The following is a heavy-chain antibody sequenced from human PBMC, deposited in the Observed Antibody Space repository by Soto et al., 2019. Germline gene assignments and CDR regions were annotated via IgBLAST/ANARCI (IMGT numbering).Heavy chain of an antibody. CDR3: AGRLLYSSSGLDV. D-gene: IGHD6-6*01. J-gene: IGHJ6*02. CDR1: GGSFSGYY. Sequence: SETLSLTCAVYGGSFSGYYWSWIRQPPGKGLEWIGEINHSGSTNYNPSLKSRVTISVDTSKNQFSLKLSSVTAADTAVYYCAGRLLYSSSGLDVWGQGTTVTVSS. V-gene: IGHV4-34*01. CDR2: INHSGST.